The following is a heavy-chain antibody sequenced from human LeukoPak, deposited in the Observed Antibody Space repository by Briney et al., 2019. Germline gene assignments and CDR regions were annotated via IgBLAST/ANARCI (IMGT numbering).Heavy chain of an antibody. J-gene: IGHJ4*02. CDR1: GFTFSPYS. D-gene: IGHD6-19*01. CDR2: INAHRTT. Sequence: PGGSLRLSCAPSGFTFSPYSFNWVRQAPGKGLEWISYINAHRTTYYTDSVEGRFTISRDKSKNSSYLQLNSMRAADTAMYYCARSVEGSFDYWGQGTLVTVSS. V-gene: IGHV3-48*01. CDR3: ARSVEGSFDY.